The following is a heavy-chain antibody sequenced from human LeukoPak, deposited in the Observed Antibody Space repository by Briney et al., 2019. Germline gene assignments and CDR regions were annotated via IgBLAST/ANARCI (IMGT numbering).Heavy chain of an antibody. CDR2: ISYDGNKK. CDR3: ERWKSLKGTFDY. D-gene: IGHD1-7*01. Sequence: GGSLRLSCEASGFTFSNYAMNWVRQAPGKGLEWVAVISYDGNKKYYADSVEGRFNISRDTSKNTLYLQMNSLRAEDTAVYYCERWKSLKGTFDYWGQGTLVTVSS. CDR1: GFTFSNYA. V-gene: IGHV3-30*04. J-gene: IGHJ4*02.